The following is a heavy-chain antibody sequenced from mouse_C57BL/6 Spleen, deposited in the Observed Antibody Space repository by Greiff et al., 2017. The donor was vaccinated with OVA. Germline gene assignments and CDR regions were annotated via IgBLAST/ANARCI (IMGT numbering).Heavy chain of an antibody. CDR1: GYTFTSYW. D-gene: IGHD3-3*01. V-gene: IGHV1-59*01. CDR2: IDPSDSYT. J-gene: IGHJ1*03. CDR3: ERGDRGRRNWYIDV. Sequence: VQLQQPGAELVRPGTSVKLSCKASGYTFTSYWMHWVKQRPGQGLEWIGVIDPSDSYTNYNHKFKGKATLTVDTSSSTAYMQLSSLTSEDSAVDDGERGDRGRRNWYIDVWGTGTTVTVSS.